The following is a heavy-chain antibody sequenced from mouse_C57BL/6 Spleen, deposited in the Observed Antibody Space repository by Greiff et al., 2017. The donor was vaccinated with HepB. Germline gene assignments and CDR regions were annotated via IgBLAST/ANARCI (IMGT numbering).Heavy chain of an antibody. CDR2: ISDGGSYT. D-gene: IGHD4-1*01. Sequence: EVMLVESGGGLVKPGGSLKLSCAASGFTFSSYAMSWVRQTPEKRLEWVATISDGGSYTYYPDNVKGRFTISRDNAKNNLYLQMSHLKSEDTAMYYCATGTDRFAYWGQGTLVTVSA. V-gene: IGHV5-4*03. CDR1: GFTFSSYA. J-gene: IGHJ3*01. CDR3: ATGTDRFAY.